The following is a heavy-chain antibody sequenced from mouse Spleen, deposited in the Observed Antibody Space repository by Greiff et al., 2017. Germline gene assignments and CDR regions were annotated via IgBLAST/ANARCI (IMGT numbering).Heavy chain of an antibody. CDR1: GFTFTDYY. Sequence: EVNVVESGGGLVQPGGSLSLSCAASGFTFTDYYMSWVRQPPGKALEWLGFIRNKANGYTTEYSASVKGRFTISRDNSQSILYLQMNALRAEDSATYYCARYTGPNYAMDYWGQGTSVTVSS. J-gene: IGHJ4*01. D-gene: IGHD4-1*01. CDR3: ARYTGPNYAMDY. CDR2: IRNKANGYTT. V-gene: IGHV7-3*01.